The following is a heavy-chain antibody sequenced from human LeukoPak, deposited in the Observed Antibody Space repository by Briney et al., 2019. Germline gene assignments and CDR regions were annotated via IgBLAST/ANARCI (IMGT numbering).Heavy chain of an antibody. J-gene: IGHJ4*02. V-gene: IGHV3-21*01. CDR1: GFTFSTYS. D-gene: IGHD3-10*01. CDR2: ISNSGNYI. Sequence: GGPLRLSCAASGFTFSTYSMNWVRQAPGKGLGWVSSISNSGNYIYYADSVKGRFTISRDNAKNSLYLQMNSLRAEDTALYYCAREWFGELRLIDYWGQGTLVTVSS. CDR3: AREWFGELRLIDY.